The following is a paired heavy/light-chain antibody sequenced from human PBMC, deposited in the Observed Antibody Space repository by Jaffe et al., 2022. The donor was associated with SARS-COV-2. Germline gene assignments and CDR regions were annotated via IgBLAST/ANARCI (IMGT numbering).Heavy chain of an antibody. D-gene: IGHD5-18*01. V-gene: IGHV3-43*02. CDR2: ISGDGGST. CDR3: AKDLPGYSYGSPKYYYYGMDV. CDR1: GFTFDDYA. Sequence: EVQLVESGGGVVQPGGSLRLSCAASGFTFDDYAMHWVRQAPGKGLEWVSLISGDGGSTYYADSVKGRFTISRDNSKNSLYLQMNSLRTEDTALYYCAKDLPGYSYGSPKYYYYGMDVWGQGTTVTVSS. J-gene: IGHJ6*02.
Light chain of an antibody. CDR1: QSVSSSY. J-gene: IGKJ2*01. V-gene: IGKV3-20*01. CDR3: QQYGSSPPGYT. Sequence: EIVLTQSPGTLSLSPGERATLSCRASQSVSSSYLAWYQQKPGQAPRLLIYGASSRATGIPDRFSGSGSGTDFTLTISRLEPEDFAVYYCQQYGSSPPGYTFGQGTKLEIK. CDR2: GAS.